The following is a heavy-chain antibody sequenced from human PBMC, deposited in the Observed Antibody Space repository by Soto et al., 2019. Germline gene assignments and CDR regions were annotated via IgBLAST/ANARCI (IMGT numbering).Heavy chain of an antibody. Sequence: GGSLRLSCAASGFTFSSYGMHWVRQAPGKGLEWVAVISYDGSNKYYADSVKGRFTISRDNSKNTLYLQMNSLRAEDTAVYYCAKRSEKGATDYYDSSGYYYGPDYWGQGTLVTVSS. D-gene: IGHD3-22*01. CDR2: ISYDGSNK. CDR1: GFTFSSYG. V-gene: IGHV3-30*18. CDR3: AKRSEKGATDYYDSSGYYYGPDY. J-gene: IGHJ4*02.